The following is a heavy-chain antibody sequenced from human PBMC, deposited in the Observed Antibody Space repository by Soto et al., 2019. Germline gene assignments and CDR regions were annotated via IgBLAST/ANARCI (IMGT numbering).Heavy chain of an antibody. D-gene: IGHD5-12*01. CDR3: ARYDGYNFGWFDP. Sequence: SETLSLACTVSGGSISSYYWSWIRQPPGKGLEWIGYIYYSGSTNYNPSLKSRVTISVDTSKNQFSLKLSSVTAADTAVYYCARYDGYNFGWFDPWGQGTLVTVSS. V-gene: IGHV4-59*01. J-gene: IGHJ5*02. CDR2: IYYSGST. CDR1: GGSISSYY.